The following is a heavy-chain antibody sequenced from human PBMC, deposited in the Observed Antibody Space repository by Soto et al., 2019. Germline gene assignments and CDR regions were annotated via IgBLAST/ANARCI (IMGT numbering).Heavy chain of an antibody. CDR3: ARYCSGGSCCDP. CDR1: GGTFSSYA. J-gene: IGHJ5*02. V-gene: IGHV1-69*13. CDR2: IIPIFGTA. D-gene: IGHD2-15*01. Sequence: SVKVSCKASGGTFSSYAISWVRQAPGQGLEWMGGIIPIFGTANYAQKFQGRVTITADESTSTAYMELSSLRSEDTAVYYCARYCSGGSCCDPWGQGTLVTVSS.